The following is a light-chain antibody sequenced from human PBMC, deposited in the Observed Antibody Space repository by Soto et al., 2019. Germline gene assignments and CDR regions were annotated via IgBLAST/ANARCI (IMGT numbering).Light chain of an antibody. J-gene: IGLJ7*01. V-gene: IGLV2-14*03. CDR1: SSDVGGYDY. CDR2: DVS. CDR3: SSYTSSSVPV. Sequence: QSALTQPASVSGSPGQSIANSCTGTSSDVGGYDYVSWYQHHPGKAPKLMIYDVSNRPSGVSNRFSGSKSGNTASLTISGLQAEDEADYYCSSYTSSSVPVFGGGTQLTVL.